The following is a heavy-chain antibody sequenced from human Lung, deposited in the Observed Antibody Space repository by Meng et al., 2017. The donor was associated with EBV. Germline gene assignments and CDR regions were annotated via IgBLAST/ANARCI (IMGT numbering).Heavy chain of an antibody. Sequence: ESGPARVKPSGTLSLTCAVPGGSIRSDDVWTGVRQPPGKGLEWIGEIFHIGSSNYTPSLKRRVTISIDKSKNQFSLKLSSVTAADTAVYYCARVPPLRAQEEDHLRKWGQGILVTVSS. CDR1: GGSIRSDDV. J-gene: IGHJ4*02. CDR2: IFHIGSS. V-gene: IGHV4-4*02. CDR3: ARVPPLRAQEEDHLRK. D-gene: IGHD4-17*01.